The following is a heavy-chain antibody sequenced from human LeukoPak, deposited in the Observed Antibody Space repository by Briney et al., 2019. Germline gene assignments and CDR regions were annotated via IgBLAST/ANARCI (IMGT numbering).Heavy chain of an antibody. V-gene: IGHV3-7*01. CDR3: VRSAKTFDY. Sequence: GGSLRLSCAASGFTFGNYGMSWVRQAPGKGLEWVANIKHDGTEKYCVDSVKGRFTISRDNAKNSLYLQMNSLRAEDTAVYYCVRSAKTFDYWGQGTLVTVSS. CDR1: GFTFGNYG. CDR2: IKHDGTEK. J-gene: IGHJ4*02.